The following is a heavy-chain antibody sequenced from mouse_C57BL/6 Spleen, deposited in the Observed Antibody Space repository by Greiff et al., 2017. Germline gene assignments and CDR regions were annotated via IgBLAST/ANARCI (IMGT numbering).Heavy chain of an antibody. D-gene: IGHD1-1*01. CDR2: IYPGDGDT. J-gene: IGHJ2*01. CDR1: GYAFSSSW. Sequence: QVQLKQSGPELVKPGASVKISCKASGYAFSSSWMNWVKQRPGKGLEWIGRIYPGDGDTNYNGKFKGKATLTADKSSSTAYMQLSSLTSEDSAVYFCARGYGSSWDDWGQGTTLTVSS. V-gene: IGHV1-82*01. CDR3: ARGYGSSWDD.